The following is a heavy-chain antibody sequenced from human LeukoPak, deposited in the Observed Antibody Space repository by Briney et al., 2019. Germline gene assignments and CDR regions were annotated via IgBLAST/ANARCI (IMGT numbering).Heavy chain of an antibody. V-gene: IGHV1-2*02. CDR1: GYTFTRYY. Sequence: ASVKVSCKASGYTFTRYYIHWVRHAPGQGLEWMGWINPKSGSPNYAQRFQGRISMTRDTSISTVYLEVTSLRSGDTAVYYCARDDSSLTKVTAYDYWGQGTLVIVSS. D-gene: IGHD2-21*02. CDR3: ARDDSSLTKVTAYDY. J-gene: IGHJ4*02. CDR2: INPKSGSP.